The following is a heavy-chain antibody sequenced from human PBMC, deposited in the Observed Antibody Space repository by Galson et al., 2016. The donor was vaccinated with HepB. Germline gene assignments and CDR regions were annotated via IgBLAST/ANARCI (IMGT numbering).Heavy chain of an antibody. D-gene: IGHD2-2*01. CDR1: GFTFSSYA. J-gene: IGHJ6*04. Sequence: SLRLSCAASGFTFSSYAMSWVRQAPGKGLEWVSGISGRGGSTYYADSVEGRFTISRDNSKNTLSLQMNCLTADDTAIYYCVQGSTAPAVWGKGTTVTVSS. V-gene: IGHV3-23*01. CDR3: VQGSTAPAV. CDR2: ISGRGGST.